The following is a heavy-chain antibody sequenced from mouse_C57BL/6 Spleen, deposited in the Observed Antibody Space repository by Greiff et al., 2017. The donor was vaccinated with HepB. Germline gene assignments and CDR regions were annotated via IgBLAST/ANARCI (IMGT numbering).Heavy chain of an antibody. Sequence: EVQLLESGAELVRPGASLKLSCTASGFNIKDYYMHWVKQRPEQGLEWIGRIDREDGDNEYAPKFPGKATMTADTYSNTAYLQLSSLTSEDTDVYYCTTAAGTGYFDYWGQGTTLTVSS. CDR2: IDREDGDN. J-gene: IGHJ2*01. CDR1: GFNIKDYY. CDR3: TTAAGTGYFDY. D-gene: IGHD3-3*01. V-gene: IGHV14-1*01.